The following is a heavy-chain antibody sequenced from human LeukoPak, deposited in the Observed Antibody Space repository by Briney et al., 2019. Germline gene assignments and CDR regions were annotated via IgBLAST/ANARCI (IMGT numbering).Heavy chain of an antibody. CDR2: INPNSGGT. V-gene: IGHV1-2*02. Sequence: ASVKVSCKASGYTFTGYYMHWVRQAPGQGLEWMGWINPNSGGTNYAQKFQGRVTITADESTSTAYMELSSLRSEDTAVYYCARGKSSGYLFFDYWGQGTLVTVSS. CDR3: ARGKSSGYLFFDY. D-gene: IGHD3-22*01. CDR1: GYTFTGYY. J-gene: IGHJ4*02.